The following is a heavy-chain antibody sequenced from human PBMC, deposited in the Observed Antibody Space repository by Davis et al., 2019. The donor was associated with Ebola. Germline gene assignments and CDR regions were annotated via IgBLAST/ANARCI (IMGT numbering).Heavy chain of an antibody. CDR1: GFTFADYA. CDR3: AKGSRGWTYYFDY. D-gene: IGHD6-19*01. Sequence: PGGSLRLSCAASGFTFADYAMHWVRQAPGKGLEWVSGISWNSGSIGYADSVKGRFTISRDNAKNSLYLQMNSLRAEDTALYYCAKGSRGWTYYFDYWGQGTLVTVSS. V-gene: IGHV3-9*01. CDR2: ISWNSGSI. J-gene: IGHJ4*02.